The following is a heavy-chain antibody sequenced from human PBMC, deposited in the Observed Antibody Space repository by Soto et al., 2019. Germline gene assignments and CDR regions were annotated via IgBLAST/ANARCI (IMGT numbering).Heavy chain of an antibody. Sequence: SETLSLTCAVSGGSISSGGYSWSWIRQPPGKGLEWIGYIYHSGSTYYNPSLKSRVTISVDTSKNQFSLKLSSVTAADTAVYYCARGRRTTVTIDYWGQGTLVTVSS. CDR2: IYHSGST. V-gene: IGHV4-30-2*01. J-gene: IGHJ4*02. D-gene: IGHD4-17*01. CDR1: GGSISSGGYS. CDR3: ARGRRTTVTIDY.